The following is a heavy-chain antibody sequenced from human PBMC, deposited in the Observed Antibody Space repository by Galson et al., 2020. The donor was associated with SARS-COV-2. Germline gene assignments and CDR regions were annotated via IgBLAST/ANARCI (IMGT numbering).Heavy chain of an antibody. CDR2: ISRSSSYI. D-gene: IGHD3-10*01. CDR3: ANDPSYYGSWRVDY. J-gene: IGHJ4*02. CDR1: GFTFRSYS. V-gene: IGHV3-21*01. Sequence: GESLRLSCAASGFTFRSYSMNWVRQAPGKEPEWVSSISRSSSYIYYADSVKGRFTISRDNAKNSLYLQMNSLRAEDTAVYYCANDPSYYGSWRVDYWGQGTLVTVSS.